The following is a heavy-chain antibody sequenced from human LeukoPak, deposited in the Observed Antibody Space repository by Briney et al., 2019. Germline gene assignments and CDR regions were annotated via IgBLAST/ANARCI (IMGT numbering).Heavy chain of an antibody. CDR1: GFIFSNYW. V-gene: IGHV3-7*01. CDR2: INQDGSKE. CDR3: VRDGGVSGYDLLDY. Sequence: GGSLRLSCTASGFIFSNYWMTWVRQAPGKGLEWVAQINQDGSKEYYIDSVKARFSISRDNARNSLSLQMNSVRAEDTAVYYCVRDGGVSGYDLLDYWGQGTLVTVSS. D-gene: IGHD5-12*01. J-gene: IGHJ4*02.